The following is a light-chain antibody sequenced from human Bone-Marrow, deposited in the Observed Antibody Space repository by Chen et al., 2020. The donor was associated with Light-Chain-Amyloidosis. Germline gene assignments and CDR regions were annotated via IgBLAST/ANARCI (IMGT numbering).Light chain of an antibody. CDR3: QQYGTSPRT. V-gene: IGKV3-20*01. CDR2: GVS. J-gene: IGKJ3*01. CDR1: QSVSSTY. Sequence: EIVLTQSPGSLSLSLGERATLSCRVSQSVSSTYLAWYQQKPGQAPRRLIYGVSSRATGIPDRFSGSGSETDFTLTISRLKPEDFAVYYCQQYGTSPRTFGPGTKVDIK.